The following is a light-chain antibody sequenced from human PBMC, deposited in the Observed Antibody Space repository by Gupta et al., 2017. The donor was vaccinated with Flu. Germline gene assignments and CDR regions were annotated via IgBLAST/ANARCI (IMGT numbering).Light chain of an antibody. J-gene: IGLJ2*01. CDR3: CSDAASNNLV. CDR1: SSVVGGNDF. V-gene: IGLV2-8*01. Sequence: FTISCTGTSSVVGGNDFVSRYQHHPGHALNRLIYEVTKRPSVVPGRFSGTKSDNTASLTISGLQQEEAADYYCCSDAASNNLVFGGGTKLTVL. CDR2: EVT.